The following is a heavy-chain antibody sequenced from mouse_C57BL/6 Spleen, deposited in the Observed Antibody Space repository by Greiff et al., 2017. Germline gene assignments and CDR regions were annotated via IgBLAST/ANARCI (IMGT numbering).Heavy chain of an antibody. Sequence: EVKLMESGGGLVKPGGSLKLSCAASGFTFSSYAMSWVRQTPEKRLEWVATISDGGSYTYYPDNVKGRFTISRDNAKNNLYLQMSHLKSEDTAMYYCARHPYRNCEGRWFAYWGQGTLVTVSA. CDR3: ARHPYRNCEGRWFAY. J-gene: IGHJ3*01. CDR1: GFTFSSYA. D-gene: IGHD2-5*01. V-gene: IGHV5-4*03. CDR2: ISDGGSYT.